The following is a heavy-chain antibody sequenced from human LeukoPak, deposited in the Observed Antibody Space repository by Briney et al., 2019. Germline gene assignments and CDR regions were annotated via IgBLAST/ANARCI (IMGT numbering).Heavy chain of an antibody. CDR2: ISWNSGSI. CDR1: GFTFSSYA. Sequence: GGSLRLSCAASGFTFSSYAMSWVRQAPGKGLEWVSGISWNSGSIGYADSVKGRFTISRDNAKNSLYLQTNSLRAEDTALYYCAKGADIVATIGAFFDYWGQGTLVTVSS. V-gene: IGHV3-9*01. D-gene: IGHD5-12*01. J-gene: IGHJ4*02. CDR3: AKGADIVATIGAFFDY.